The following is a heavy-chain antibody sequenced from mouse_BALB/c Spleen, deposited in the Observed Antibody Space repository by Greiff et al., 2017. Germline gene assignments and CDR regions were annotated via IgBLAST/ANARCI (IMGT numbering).Heavy chain of an antibody. CDR1: GYTFTDYE. Sequence: VKLQESGAELVRPGASVTLSCKASGYTFTDYEMHWVKQTPVHGLEWIGAIDPETGGTAYNQKFKGKATLTADKSSSTAYMELRSLTSEDSAVYYCTTGPAMDYWGQGTSVTVSS. D-gene: IGHD3-1*01. V-gene: IGHV1-15*01. CDR3: TTGPAMDY. CDR2: IDPETGGT. J-gene: IGHJ4*01.